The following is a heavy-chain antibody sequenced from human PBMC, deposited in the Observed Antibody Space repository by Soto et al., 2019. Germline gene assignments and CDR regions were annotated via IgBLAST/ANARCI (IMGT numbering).Heavy chain of an antibody. CDR3: AREPIAARPKYYYYYMDV. V-gene: IGHV3-66*01. D-gene: IGHD6-6*01. Sequence: VGSLRLSWAASGFTVGSNYMSWVRQAPGKGLEWVSVIYSGGSTYYADSVKGRFTISRDNSKNTLYLQMNSLRAEDTAVYYCAREPIAARPKYYYYYMDVWGKGTTVTVSS. CDR2: IYSGGST. CDR1: GFTVGSNY. J-gene: IGHJ6*03.